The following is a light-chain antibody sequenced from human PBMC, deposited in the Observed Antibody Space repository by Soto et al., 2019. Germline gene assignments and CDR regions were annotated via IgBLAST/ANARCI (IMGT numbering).Light chain of an antibody. Sequence: QPASVSGSPGQSITISCTGTSSDVGRYNYVSWYQQHSGKAPKLMIYDVRNRPSGVSNRFSGSKSGNTASLTISGLQAEDEADYYCNSYTSGSSGVFGGGTQLTVL. J-gene: IGLJ3*02. CDR3: NSYTSGSSGV. CDR2: DVR. V-gene: IGLV2-14*03. CDR1: SSDVGRYNY.